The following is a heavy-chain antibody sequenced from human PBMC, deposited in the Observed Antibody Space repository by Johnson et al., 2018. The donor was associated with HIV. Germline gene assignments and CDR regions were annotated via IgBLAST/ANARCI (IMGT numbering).Heavy chain of an antibody. CDR2: ISSNGGST. CDR3: ARPTKPGDAFDI. D-gene: IGHD1-14*01. V-gene: IGHV3-64*01. J-gene: IGHJ3*02. CDR1: GFTFSSYA. Sequence: VQLVESGGGLVQPGGSLRLSCAASGFTFSSYAMHWVRQAPGKGLEYVSAISSNGGSTYYANSVKGRFTISRDNSKNSLYLQMNSLRAEETAVYYCARPTKPGDAFDIWGQGTMVTVSS.